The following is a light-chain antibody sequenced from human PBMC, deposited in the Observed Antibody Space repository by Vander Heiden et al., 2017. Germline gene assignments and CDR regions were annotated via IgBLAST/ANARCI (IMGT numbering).Light chain of an antibody. J-gene: IGKJ2*01. CDR3: QQYGSSPLT. V-gene: IGKV3-20*01. CDR1: QSVSSSY. Sequence: IVLTQSPGTLSLSPGERATLSCRASQSVSSSYLAWYQQKPGQAPRLLIYGASSRATGIPDRFSGSGSGTDFTLTISRLDPEDFAVYYCQQYGSSPLTFGQGTKLEIK. CDR2: GAS.